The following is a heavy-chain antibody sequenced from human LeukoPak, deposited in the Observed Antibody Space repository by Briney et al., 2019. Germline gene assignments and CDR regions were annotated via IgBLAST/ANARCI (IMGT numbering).Heavy chain of an antibody. V-gene: IGHV4-59*01. D-gene: IGHD1-26*01. CDR1: GGSISSYY. Sequence: PSETLSLTCTVSGGSISSYYWSWIRQPPGKGLEWIGYIYYSGSTNYNPSLKSRVTISVDTSKNQFSLKLSSVTAADTAVYYCARDSSGSLHYFDYWGQGTLVTVSS. CDR3: ARDSSGSLHYFDY. CDR2: IYYSGST. J-gene: IGHJ4*02.